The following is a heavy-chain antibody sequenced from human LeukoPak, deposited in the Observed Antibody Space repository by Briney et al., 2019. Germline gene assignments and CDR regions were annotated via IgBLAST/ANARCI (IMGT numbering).Heavy chain of an antibody. J-gene: IGHJ3*01. CDR3: AKESYYDGSGYSIDL. Sequence: PGGSLRLSCAASGFTFSSYAMSWVRQAPGKGLEWVSAISGSGGSTYYADSVKGRFTISRDDSKNTLYLQMNSLRAEDTAVYYCAKESYYDGSGYSIDLWGQGTMVTVSS. D-gene: IGHD3-22*01. V-gene: IGHV3-23*01. CDR2: ISGSGGST. CDR1: GFTFSSYA.